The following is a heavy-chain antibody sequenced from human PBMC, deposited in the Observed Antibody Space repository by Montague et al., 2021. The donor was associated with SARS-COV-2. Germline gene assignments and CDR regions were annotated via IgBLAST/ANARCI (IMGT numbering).Heavy chain of an antibody. J-gene: IGHJ6*02. D-gene: IGHD3-3*01. CDR3: ARQPTRGITIFGVVTDYGMDV. Sequence: SETLSLTCTVSGGSISSSSYYWGRIRQPPGKGLEWIGYIYYSGSTYYNPSLKSRVTIFVETSKNQFSLKLSSVTAADTAVYYCARQPTRGITIFGVVTDYGMDVWAKGPRSPSP. CDR2: IYYSGST. V-gene: IGHV4-39*01. CDR1: GGSISSSSYY.